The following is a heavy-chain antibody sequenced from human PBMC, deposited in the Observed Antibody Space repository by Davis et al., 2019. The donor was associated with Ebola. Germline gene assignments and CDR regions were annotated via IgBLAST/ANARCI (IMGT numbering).Heavy chain of an antibody. V-gene: IGHV3-23*01. CDR3: ARDDRGWDLIQGNYGMDV. CDR1: GFSFSNYA. J-gene: IGHJ6*02. D-gene: IGHD1-26*01. CDR2: ISGSGGST. Sequence: GESLKISCEASGFSFSNYAMSWVRQAPGRGLEWVSGISGSGGSTYDADSVKGRFTISRDNSKNTLYLQMNSLRAEDTAVYYCARDDRGWDLIQGNYGMDVWGQGTTVTVSS.